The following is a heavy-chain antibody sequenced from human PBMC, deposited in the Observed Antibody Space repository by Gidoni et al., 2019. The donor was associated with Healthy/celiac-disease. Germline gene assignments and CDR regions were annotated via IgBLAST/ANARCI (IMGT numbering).Heavy chain of an antibody. CDR1: GFTFSSYS. CDR3: ARDGQAYCGGDCYSRY. CDR2: ISSSSSYI. D-gene: IGHD2-21*02. Sequence: EVQLVESGGGLVTPGGSLRLSCAASGFTFSSYSMNWVRQAPGKGLEWVSSISSSSSYIYYADSVKGRFTISRDNAKNSLYLQMNSLRAEDTAVYYCARDGQAYCGGDCYSRYWGQGTLVTVSS. V-gene: IGHV3-21*01. J-gene: IGHJ4*02.